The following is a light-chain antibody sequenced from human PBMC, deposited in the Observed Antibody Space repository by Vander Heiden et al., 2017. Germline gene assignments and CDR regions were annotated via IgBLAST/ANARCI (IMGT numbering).Light chain of an antibody. Sequence: EIVLTQSPGTLSLSPGERATLSCRASQSVSSSYLAWYQQKPGQAPRLLIYGASSRATGIPDRFSGSGSGTDFTLTISRLEPEDFAVYSCQQYGSAPPWTLGQGAKVEIK. J-gene: IGKJ1*01. CDR2: GAS. CDR3: QQYGSAPPWT. V-gene: IGKV3-20*01. CDR1: QSVSSSY.